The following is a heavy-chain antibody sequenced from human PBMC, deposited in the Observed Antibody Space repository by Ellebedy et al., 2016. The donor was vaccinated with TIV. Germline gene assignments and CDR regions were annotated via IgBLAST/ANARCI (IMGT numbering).Heavy chain of an antibody. CDR2: IDRGIPAT. J-gene: IGHJ4*02. CDR3: VRDLDFAFDY. V-gene: IGHV3-48*04. CDR1: GFSFSSFS. Sequence: PGGSLRLSCAASGFSFSSFSMNWVRQAPGKGLEYLAYIDRGIPATNYADSVKGRFTISRDNAKNSLYLQMNSLRAEDTAVYYCVRDLDFAFDYWGQGPLVTVSS.